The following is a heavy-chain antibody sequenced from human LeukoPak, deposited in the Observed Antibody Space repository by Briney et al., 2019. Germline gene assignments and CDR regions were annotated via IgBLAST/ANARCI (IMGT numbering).Heavy chain of an antibody. D-gene: IGHD5-24*01. CDR2: IYNSATT. CDR1: GDSIRSHY. V-gene: IGHV4-59*11. Sequence: SETLSLTCTVSGDSIRSHYCAWIRQPPGKGLEWIGHIYNSATTGYNPSFKSRVTISLDTSKKQFSLKMTSVTALDSAVYYCARGGEGYNDDAFEVWGLGTAVTVSS. CDR3: ARGGEGYNDDAFEV. J-gene: IGHJ3*01.